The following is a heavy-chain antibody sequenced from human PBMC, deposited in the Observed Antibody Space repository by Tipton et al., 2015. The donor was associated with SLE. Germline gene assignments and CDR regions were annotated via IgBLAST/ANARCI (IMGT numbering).Heavy chain of an antibody. CDR1: GGSFSGYY. J-gene: IGHJ4*02. CDR2: INHSGST. D-gene: IGHD3-16*01. Sequence: GLVKPSETLSLTCAVYGGSFSGYYWSWIRQPPGKGLEWIGEINHSGSTNYNPSLKSRVTISVGTSKNQFSLKLSSVTAADTAVYYCARGLVGGGGFDYWGQGTLVTVSS. CDR3: ARGLVGGGGFDY. V-gene: IGHV4-34*01.